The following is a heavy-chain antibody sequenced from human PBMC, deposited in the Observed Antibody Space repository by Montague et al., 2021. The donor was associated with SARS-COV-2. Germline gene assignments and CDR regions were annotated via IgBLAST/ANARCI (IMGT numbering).Heavy chain of an antibody. D-gene: IGHD3-16*01. CDR2: ISYDGSNK. Sequence: SLRLSCAASGFTFSRYAMHWARQAPGKGLEWVAVISYDGSNKYYADSVKGRFTISRDNSKNTLYLQMNSLRAEDTAVYYCARDQGGAFDIWGQGTVVTVSS. J-gene: IGHJ3*02. CDR3: ARDQGGAFDI. V-gene: IGHV3-30*04. CDR1: GFTFSRYA.